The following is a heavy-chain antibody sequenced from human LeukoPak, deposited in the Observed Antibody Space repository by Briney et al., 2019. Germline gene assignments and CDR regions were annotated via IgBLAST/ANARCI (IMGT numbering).Heavy chain of an antibody. CDR3: ARDGVYYYDSSGVLY. D-gene: IGHD3-22*01. CDR2: IKQDGSEK. Sequence: SGGSLRLSCAASGFTFSSYAMSWVRQAPGKGLEWVAYIKQDGSEKYYVDSVKGRFTISRDNAKNSLYLQMNSLRAEDTAVYYCARDGVYYYDSSGVLYWGQGTLVTVSS. V-gene: IGHV3-7*01. J-gene: IGHJ4*02. CDR1: GFTFSSYA.